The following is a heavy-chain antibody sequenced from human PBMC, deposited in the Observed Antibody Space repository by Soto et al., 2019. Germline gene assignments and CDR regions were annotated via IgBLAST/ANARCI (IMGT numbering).Heavy chain of an antibody. D-gene: IGHD3-10*01. CDR1: GGTFSSYT. V-gene: IGHV1-69*02. CDR3: ARGLYYYGSGSYYFGYNWFDP. J-gene: IGHJ5*02. CDR2: IIPILGIA. Sequence: SVKVSCKASGGTFSSYTISWVRQAPGQGLEWMGRIIPILGIANYAQKFQGRVTITADKSTSTAYMELSSLRSEDTAVYYCARGLYYYGSGSYYFGYNWFDPWGQGTLVTVSS.